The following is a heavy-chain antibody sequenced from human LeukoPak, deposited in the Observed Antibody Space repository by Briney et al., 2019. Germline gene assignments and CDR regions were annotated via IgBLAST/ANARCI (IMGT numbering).Heavy chain of an antibody. J-gene: IGHJ6*02. CDR2: ISYDGSNK. V-gene: IGHV3-30*03. CDR3: ARAWGGYGDTDYYYYGMDV. D-gene: IGHD5-12*01. Sequence: PGRSLRLSCAASGFTFSSYGMHWVRQAPGKGLEWVAVISYDGSNKYYADSVKGRFTISRDNSKNTLYLQMNSLRAEDTAVYYCARAWGGYGDTDYYYYGMDVWGQGTTVTVS. CDR1: GFTFSSYG.